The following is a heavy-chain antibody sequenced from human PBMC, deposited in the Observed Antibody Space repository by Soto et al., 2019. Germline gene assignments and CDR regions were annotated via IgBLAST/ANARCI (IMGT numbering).Heavy chain of an antibody. J-gene: IGHJ6*02. CDR2: IKQDGSEK. CDR1: GFTFSSYW. CDR3: ARDPPLGYYGMDV. V-gene: IGHV3-7*01. Sequence: QPGGALRLFCAASGFTFSSYWMSWVRQAPGKGLEWVANIKQDGSEKYYVDSVKGRFTISRDNAKNSPYLQMNSLRAEDTAVYYCARDPPLGYYGMDVWGQGTTVTVSS. D-gene: IGHD7-27*01.